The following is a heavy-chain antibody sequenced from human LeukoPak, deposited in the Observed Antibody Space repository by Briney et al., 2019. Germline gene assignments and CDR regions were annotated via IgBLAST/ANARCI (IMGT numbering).Heavy chain of an antibody. CDR3: ARDGIQLWSYYFDY. D-gene: IGHD5-18*01. CDR2: IYYSGST. CDR1: GGSISSSSYY. J-gene: IGHJ4*02. V-gene: IGHV4-39*07. Sequence: SETLSLTCTVSGGSISSSSYYWGWIRQPPGKGLEWIGSIYYSGSTYYNPSLKSRVTISVDTSKNQFSLKLGSVTAADTAVYYCARDGIQLWSYYFDYWGQGTLVTVSS.